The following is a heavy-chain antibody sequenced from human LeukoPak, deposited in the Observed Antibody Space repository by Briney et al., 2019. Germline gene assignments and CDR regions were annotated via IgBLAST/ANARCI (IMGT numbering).Heavy chain of an antibody. V-gene: IGHV4-38-2*02. CDR1: GYFIGSGYY. D-gene: IGHD2-2*01. CDR3: ARDSLSLVVVPAALDGWFDP. J-gene: IGHJ5*02. CDR2: IYHSGST. Sequence: KSSETLSLTCTVSGYFIGSGYYWGWIRQPPGKGLEWIGSIYHSGSTYYNPSLKSRVTISVDTSKNQFSLKLSSVTAADTAVYYCARDSLSLVVVPAALDGWFDPWGQGTLVTVSS.